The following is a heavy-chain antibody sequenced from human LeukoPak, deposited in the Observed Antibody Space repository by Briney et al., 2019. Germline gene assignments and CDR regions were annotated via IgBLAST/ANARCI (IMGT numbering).Heavy chain of an antibody. J-gene: IGHJ4*02. D-gene: IGHD3-10*01. CDR1: GGSISSSSYY. Sequence: PSETLSLTCTVSGGSISSSSYYWGWIRQPPGKGLEWIGSIYYSGSTYYNPSLKSRVTISIDTSKNQFSLRLSSMTAAGTAVYYCARRSGSGSSYSFDYWGQGTLVTVSS. CDR2: IYYSGST. V-gene: IGHV4-39*01. CDR3: ARRSGSGSSYSFDY.